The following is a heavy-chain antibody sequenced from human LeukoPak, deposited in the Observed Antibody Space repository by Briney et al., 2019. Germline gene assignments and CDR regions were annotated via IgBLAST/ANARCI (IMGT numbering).Heavy chain of an antibody. Sequence: PGGSLRLSCAASGFTFSNAWMNWVRQAPGKGLEWVGRIKSKIDGGTPDYAAPVKDRFTISRDDSKNTLYLQMNSLKTEDTAVYYCTTEPIAAAGPPDFDYWGQGTLVTVSS. D-gene: IGHD6-13*01. CDR1: GFTFSNAW. V-gene: IGHV3-15*07. CDR2: IKSKIDGGTP. J-gene: IGHJ4*02. CDR3: TTEPIAAAGPPDFDY.